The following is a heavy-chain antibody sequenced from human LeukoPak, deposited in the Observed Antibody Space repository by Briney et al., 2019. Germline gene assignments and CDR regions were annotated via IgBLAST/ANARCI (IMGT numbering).Heavy chain of an antibody. Sequence: PGGSLRLSCAASGFTFSSYAMSWVRQAPGKGLEWVSTISDSGGSTYYADSVKGRFTISRDNSKNTLYLQMNSLRAEDTAVYYCAKLTLLGYCGGGSCYDRRVFDYWGQGTLVTVSS. V-gene: IGHV3-23*01. J-gene: IGHJ4*02. CDR1: GFTFSSYA. D-gene: IGHD2-15*01. CDR2: ISDSGGST. CDR3: AKLTLLGYCGGGSCYDRRVFDY.